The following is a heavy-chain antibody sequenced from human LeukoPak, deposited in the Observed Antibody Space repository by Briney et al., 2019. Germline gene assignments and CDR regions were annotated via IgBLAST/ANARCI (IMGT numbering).Heavy chain of an antibody. J-gene: IGHJ4*02. CDR3: ARGWGVVPAANLVY. Sequence: ASVNVSCKASGYTFTSYGISWVRQAPGQGLEWMGWISAYNGNTNYAQKLQGRVTMTTDTSTSTAYMELRSLRSDDTAVYYCARGWGVVPAANLVYWGQGTLVTVSS. CDR1: GYTFTSYG. V-gene: IGHV1-18*01. CDR2: ISAYNGNT. D-gene: IGHD2-2*01.